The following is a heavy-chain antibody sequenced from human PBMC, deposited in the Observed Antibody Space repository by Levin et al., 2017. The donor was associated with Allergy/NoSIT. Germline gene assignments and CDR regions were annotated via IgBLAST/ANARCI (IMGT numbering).Heavy chain of an antibody. V-gene: IGHV3-23*01. CDR2: ISGSGGST. D-gene: IGHD1-26*01. CDR1: GFTFSSYA. CDR3: AKDLVGATTSFYYYYGMDV. J-gene: IGHJ6*02. Sequence: LSLTCAASGFTFSSYAMSWVRQAPGKGLEWVSAISGSGGSTYYADSVKGRFTISRDNSKNTLYLQMNSLRAEDTAVYYCAKDLVGATTSFYYYYGMDVWGQGTTVTVSS.